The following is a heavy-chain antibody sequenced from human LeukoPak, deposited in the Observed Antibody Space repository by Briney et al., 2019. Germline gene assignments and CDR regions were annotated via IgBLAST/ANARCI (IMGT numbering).Heavy chain of an antibody. V-gene: IGHV4-39*07. D-gene: IGHD6-6*01. CDR2: ISYTGTT. CDR3: ASRPSFEYSSSSARFDY. J-gene: IGHJ4*02. Sequence: SETLSLTCTVSGGSISSTNYLWGWIRQPPGKGLEWIGSISYTGTTYYNPSLKSRVTISVDTSKNQLSLKVSSVTAADTAVYYCASRPSFEYSSSSARFDYWGQGTLVTVSS. CDR1: GGSISSTNYL.